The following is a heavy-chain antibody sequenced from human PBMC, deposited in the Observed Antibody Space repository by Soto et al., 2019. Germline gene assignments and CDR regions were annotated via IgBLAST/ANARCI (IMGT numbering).Heavy chain of an antibody. CDR1: GGTFSSYA. V-gene: IGHV1-69*13. CDR2: IIPIFGTA. D-gene: IGHD3-9*01. CDR3: AIPTPTEGAGYYQVFDI. Sequence: SVKVSCKASGGTFSSYAISWVRQAPGQGLEWMGGIIPIFGTANYAQKFQGRVTITADESTSTAYMELSSLRSEDTAVYYCAIPTPTEGAGYYQVFDIWGQGTMVPVSS. J-gene: IGHJ3*02.